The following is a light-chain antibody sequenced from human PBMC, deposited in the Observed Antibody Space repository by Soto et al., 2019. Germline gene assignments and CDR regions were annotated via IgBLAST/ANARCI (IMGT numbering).Light chain of an antibody. J-gene: IGKJ1*01. CDR1: QSISSW. V-gene: IGKV1-5*03. CDR2: KTS. Sequence: DIHLTQSPSTLSASVGDRVTITCRASQSISSWLAWYQQKPGKAPKFLIYKTSNLESGVPSRFSGGGSGTEFTLTISSLQPDDFATYYCQYYNNYCWTFGQGTKVEIK. CDR3: QYYNNYCWT.